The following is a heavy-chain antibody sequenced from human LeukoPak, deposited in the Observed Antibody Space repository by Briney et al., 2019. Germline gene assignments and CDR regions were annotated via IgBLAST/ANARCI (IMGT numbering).Heavy chain of an antibody. D-gene: IGHD3-10*01. Sequence: GGSLRLSCAASGFTFSSYAMSWVRQAPGKGLEWVSTISGSGGNIYNADSVKGRFTISRDNSKNTLYLQMNSLRAEDTAVYYCARNKVRGVINYGMDVWGQGTTVTVSS. V-gene: IGHV3-23*01. CDR3: ARNKVRGVINYGMDV. J-gene: IGHJ6*02. CDR2: ISGSGGNI. CDR1: GFTFSSYA.